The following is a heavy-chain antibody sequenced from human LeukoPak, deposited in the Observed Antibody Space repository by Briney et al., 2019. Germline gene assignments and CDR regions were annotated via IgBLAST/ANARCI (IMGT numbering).Heavy chain of an antibody. Sequence: GASVKVSCKASGGTFSSYAISWVRQAPGQGLERMGRIIPILGIANYAQKFQGRVTITADKSTSTAYMELSSLRSEDTAVYYCARGGAYYGSGSYYNTLSYWGQGTLVTVSS. CDR2: IIPILGIA. CDR3: ARGGAYYGSGSYYNTLSY. CDR1: GGTFSSYA. V-gene: IGHV1-69*04. D-gene: IGHD3-10*01. J-gene: IGHJ4*02.